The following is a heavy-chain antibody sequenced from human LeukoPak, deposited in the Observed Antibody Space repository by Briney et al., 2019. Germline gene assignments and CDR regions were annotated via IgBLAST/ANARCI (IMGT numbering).Heavy chain of an antibody. J-gene: IGHJ4*02. D-gene: IGHD3-10*01. CDR1: GFPLSSYA. CDR3: ARGLDNYGSGSSD. V-gene: IGHV3-23*01. Sequence: GGSLRLSCAASGFPLSSYAMSWVRQVLGKGLEWVSATSSSDDGTYHADSVRGRFTIYRDNFRNTLYLQMNSLSAEDTAVYYCARGLDNYGSGSSDWGQGTLVTVSS. CDR2: TSSSDDGT.